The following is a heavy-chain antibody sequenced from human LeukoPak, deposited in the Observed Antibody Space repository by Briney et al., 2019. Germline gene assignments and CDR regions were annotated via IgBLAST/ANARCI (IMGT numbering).Heavy chain of an antibody. CDR3: ARVRYCSSTSCTYTSPYYYYMDV. J-gene: IGHJ6*03. Sequence: ASVKVSCKASGGTFSSYAISWVRQAPGQGLEWMRGIIPIFGTANYAQKFQGRVTITADESTSTAYMELSSLRSEDTAVYYCARVRYCSSTSCTYTSPYYYYMDVWGKGTTVTVSS. V-gene: IGHV1-69*13. CDR2: IIPIFGTA. CDR1: GGTFSSYA. D-gene: IGHD2-2*01.